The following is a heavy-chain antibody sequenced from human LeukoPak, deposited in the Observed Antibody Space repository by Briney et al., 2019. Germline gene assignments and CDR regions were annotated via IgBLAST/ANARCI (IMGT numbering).Heavy chain of an antibody. CDR3: ARDRKGYCSSTSCSSPTFLFDY. D-gene: IGHD2-2*01. CDR2: IIPIFGTA. Sequence: ASVKVSCKASGGTFSSYAISWVRQAPGQGLEWMGGIIPIFGTANYAQKFQGRVTITADESTSTAYMELSSLRSEDTAVYYCARDRKGYCSSTSCSSPTFLFDYWGQGTLVTVSS. J-gene: IGHJ4*02. CDR1: GGTFSSYA. V-gene: IGHV1-69*01.